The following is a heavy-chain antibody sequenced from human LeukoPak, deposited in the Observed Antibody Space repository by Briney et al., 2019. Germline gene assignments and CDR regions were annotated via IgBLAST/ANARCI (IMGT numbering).Heavy chain of an antibody. D-gene: IGHD3-22*01. Sequence: VSGPTLVNPTQTLTLTCTFSGFSLSTSGVGVGWIRQPPGKALEWLAPIYWDDDKRYSPSLKSRLTITKDTSKNQLVLTITHMDPVDTATYSCAHIRYYDSIVYLFDYWAREPLVTVPS. CDR1: GFSLSTSGVG. J-gene: IGHJ4*02. V-gene: IGHV2-5*02. CDR3: AHIRYYDSIVYLFDY. CDR2: IYWDDDK.